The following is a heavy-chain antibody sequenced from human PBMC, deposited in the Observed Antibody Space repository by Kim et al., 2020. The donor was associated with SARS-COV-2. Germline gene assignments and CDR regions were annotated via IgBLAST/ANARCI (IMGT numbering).Heavy chain of an antibody. D-gene: IGHD5-18*01. CDR3: ARDSRGDTAIDY. CDR2: INHSGST. V-gene: IGHV4-34*01. J-gene: IGHJ4*02. CDR1: GGSFSGYY. Sequence: SETLSLTCAVYGGSFSGYYWSWIRQPPGKGLEWIGEINHSGSTNYNPSLKSRVTISVDTSKNQFSLKLSSVTAADTAVYYCARDSRGDTAIDYWGQGTLV.